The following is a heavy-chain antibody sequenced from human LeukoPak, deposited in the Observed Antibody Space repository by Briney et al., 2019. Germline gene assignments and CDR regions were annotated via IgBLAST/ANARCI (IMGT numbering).Heavy chain of an antibody. CDR1: GFTLSSYW. D-gene: IGHD2-15*01. CDR2: IKQDGSEK. Sequence: GGSLRLSCAASGFTLSSYWMSWVRQAPGRGLEWVANIKQDGSEKNYVDSVKGRFTISRDNAKNSLYPQMNSLRVEDTAVYYCARSGGLDYWGQGTLVSVSS. CDR3: ARSGGLDY. J-gene: IGHJ4*02. V-gene: IGHV3-7*01.